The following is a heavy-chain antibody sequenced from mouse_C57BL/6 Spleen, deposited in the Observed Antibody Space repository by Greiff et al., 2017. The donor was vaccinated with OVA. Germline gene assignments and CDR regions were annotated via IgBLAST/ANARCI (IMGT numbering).Heavy chain of an antibody. CDR1: GYTFTTYP. Sequence: VQLQQSGAELVKPGASVTMSCKASGYTFTTYPIEWMKQNHGKSLEWIGNFHPYTDDTKYNEKFKGKATLTVEKSSSTVYLELSRLTSDDSAVYYCARGGELLRYFDVWGTGTTVTVSS. V-gene: IGHV1-47*01. J-gene: IGHJ1*03. D-gene: IGHD1-1*01. CDR2: FHPYTDDT. CDR3: ARGGELLRYFDV.